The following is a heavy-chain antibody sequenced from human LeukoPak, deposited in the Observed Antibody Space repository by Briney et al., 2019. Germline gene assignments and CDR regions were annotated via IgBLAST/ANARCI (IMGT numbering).Heavy chain of an antibody. CDR1: GFTFSSYA. CDR2: ITGSGGDS. D-gene: IGHD5-18*01. CDR3: AKSPKDTAPLGART. J-gene: IGHJ4*02. Sequence: GGSLRLSCAASGFTFSSYAMNWVRQAPGMGLEWVSAITGSGGDSAYADSVKGRFTISRDNSKNTLYLQMNSLRAEDTAVYYCAKSPKDTAPLGARTGGQGTLVTVSS. V-gene: IGHV3-23*01.